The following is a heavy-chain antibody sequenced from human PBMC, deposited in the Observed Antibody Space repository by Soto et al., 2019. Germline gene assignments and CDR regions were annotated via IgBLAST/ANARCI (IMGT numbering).Heavy chain of an antibody. CDR2: INPNSGLT. J-gene: IGHJ6*02. Sequence: QMQLVQSGAEVKKAGASVKVSCRTSGFTFTGHYIHWVRQAPGQGLEWMGWINPNSGLTVYPLKFVGRCTMTRDTSVSTAYMELTRLKSDDTAVYYCARDRHQLPYSYYYHGLDVWGQGTAVTVSS. CDR3: ARDRHQLPYSYYYHGLDV. V-gene: IGHV1-2*02. D-gene: IGHD2-2*01. CDR1: GFTFTGHY.